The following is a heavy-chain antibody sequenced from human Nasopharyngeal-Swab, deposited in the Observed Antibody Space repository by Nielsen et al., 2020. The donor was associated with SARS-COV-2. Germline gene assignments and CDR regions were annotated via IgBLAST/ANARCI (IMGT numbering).Heavy chain of an antibody. Sequence: WIRQPPGKGLEWVSYISSSSSYTNYADSVKGRFTISRDNSKNTLYLQMGSLRAEDMAVYYCARTPLGYYYYYMDVWGKGTTVTVSS. CDR3: ARTPLGYYYYYMDV. CDR2: ISSSSSYT. V-gene: IGHV3-11*06. J-gene: IGHJ6*03.